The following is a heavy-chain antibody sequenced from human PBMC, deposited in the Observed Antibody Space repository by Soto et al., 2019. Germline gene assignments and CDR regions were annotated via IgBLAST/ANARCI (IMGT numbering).Heavy chain of an antibody. D-gene: IGHD1-1*01. Sequence: QVQLVESGGGVVQPGRSLRLSCAASGFTFSSYAMHWVRQAPGKGLEWMTIISDDGSNKYYADSVKGRFTIPRDNSKNPLYLQMNSLRTEDTALYYCAGTTRTMNYWGQGTLVTVSS. CDR1: GFTFSSYA. J-gene: IGHJ4*02. CDR3: AGTTRTMNY. CDR2: ISDDGSNK. V-gene: IGHV3-30-3*01.